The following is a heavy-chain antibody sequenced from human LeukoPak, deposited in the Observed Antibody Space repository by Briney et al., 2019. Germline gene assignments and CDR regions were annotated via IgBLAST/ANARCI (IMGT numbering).Heavy chain of an antibody. Sequence: SETLSLTCTVSGGSISSSSYYWGWIRQPAGKGLEWIGSIYYSGSTYYNPSLKSRVTISVDTSKNQFSLKLSSVTAADTAVYYCASSYYYDSSGYPDDAFDIWGQGTMVTVSS. CDR1: GGSISSSSYY. D-gene: IGHD3-22*01. CDR3: ASSYYYDSSGYPDDAFDI. V-gene: IGHV4-39*01. J-gene: IGHJ3*02. CDR2: IYYSGST.